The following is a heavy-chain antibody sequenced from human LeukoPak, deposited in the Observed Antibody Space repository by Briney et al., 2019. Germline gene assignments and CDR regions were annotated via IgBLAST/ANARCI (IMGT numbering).Heavy chain of an antibody. V-gene: IGHV3-30-3*01. CDR3: ARDKYYDSEDGDY. J-gene: IGHJ4*02. CDR2: ISYDGTNK. D-gene: IGHD3-22*01. Sequence: GESLRLSCAASGFTFSSYAMHWVRQAPGKGLEWVAVISYDGTNKYYADSVKGRFTISRDNSKNTLYLQMNSLRAEDTAVYYCARDKYYDSEDGDYWGQGTLVTVSS. CDR1: GFTFSSYA.